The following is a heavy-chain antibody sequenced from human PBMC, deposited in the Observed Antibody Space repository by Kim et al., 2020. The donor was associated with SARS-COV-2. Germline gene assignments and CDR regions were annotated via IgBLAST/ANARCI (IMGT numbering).Heavy chain of an antibody. CDR2: IYPGDSDT. CDR1: GYSFPSYW. J-gene: IGHJ5*02. CDR3: ARRAYCAGDCPNWFDP. D-gene: IGHD2-21*02. Sequence: GESLKISCQASGYSFPSYWIGWVRQTPGKGLEWMGNIYPGDSDTRYSPSFQGQVTFSADKSITTAYLQWNSLKASDTAIYYCARRAYCAGDCPNWFDPWGQGTLVTVSS. V-gene: IGHV5-51*01.